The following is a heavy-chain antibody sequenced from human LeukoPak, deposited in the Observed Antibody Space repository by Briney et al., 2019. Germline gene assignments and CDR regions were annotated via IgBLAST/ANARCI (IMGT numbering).Heavy chain of an antibody. J-gene: IGHJ3*02. D-gene: IGHD5-12*01. CDR3: TKDRGSSGYDDAFDI. CDR2: ISWNSRTI. CDR1: GFTFDDYA. V-gene: IGHV3-9*01. Sequence: GGSLRLACAASGFTFDDYAMHWVRQVPGKGLEWVSLISWNSRTIYNADSVKGRFSISRDNAKNSLYLQINSLRPEDTAFYYCTKDRGSSGYDDAFDIWGQGTMVTVSS.